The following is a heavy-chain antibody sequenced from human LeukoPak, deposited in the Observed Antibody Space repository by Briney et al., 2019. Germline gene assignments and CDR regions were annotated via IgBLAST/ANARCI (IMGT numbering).Heavy chain of an antibody. J-gene: IGHJ5*02. CDR3: ARGEYCSGGSCYLNWFDP. CDR1: GYTFTSYA. Sequence: ASVKVSCKASGYTFTSYAMNWVRQAPGQGLEWMGWINTNTGNPTYAQGFTGRFVFSLDTSVSTAYLQINSLKAEDTAVYYCARGEYCSGGSCYLNWFDPWGQGTLVTVSS. V-gene: IGHV7-4-1*02. CDR2: INTNTGNP. D-gene: IGHD2-15*01.